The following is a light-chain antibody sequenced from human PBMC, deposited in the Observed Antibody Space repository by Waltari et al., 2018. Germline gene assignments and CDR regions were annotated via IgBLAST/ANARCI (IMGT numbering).Light chain of an antibody. CDR3: QQLNSYPLT. V-gene: IGKV1-9*01. J-gene: IGKJ4*01. CDR1: QDISIY. CDR2: SAS. Sequence: DIQLTQSPPFLSASVGDRVTITGRASQDISIYLAWDQQNPGNAPKVLVSSASTLRSGVPAGFSCSGSGTTFTLTISGLQPEDFASYYCQQLNSYPLTFGGGTKVEIK.